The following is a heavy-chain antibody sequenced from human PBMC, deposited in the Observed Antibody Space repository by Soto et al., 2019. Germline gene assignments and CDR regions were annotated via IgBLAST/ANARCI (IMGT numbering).Heavy chain of an antibody. CDR1: GFTFSSYA. D-gene: IGHD1-26*01. CDR2: ISYDGSNK. Sequence: QVQLVESGGGVVQPGRSLRLSCAASGFTFSSYAMHWVRQAPGKGLEWVAVISYDGSNKYYADSVKGRFPISRDNSKNTLYLQMNSLRAEDTAVYYCAREWGSYGRGYFDYWGQGTLVTVSS. CDR3: AREWGSYGRGYFDY. J-gene: IGHJ4*02. V-gene: IGHV3-30-3*01.